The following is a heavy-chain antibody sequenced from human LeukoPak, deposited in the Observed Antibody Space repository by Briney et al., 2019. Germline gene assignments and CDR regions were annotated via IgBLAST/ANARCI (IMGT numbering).Heavy chain of an antibody. CDR1: AGSISSDY. D-gene: IGHD6-13*01. J-gene: IGHJ4*02. V-gene: IGHV4-59*01. Sequence: KPSETLSLTCTVSAGSISSDYWSWLRQPPGKGLEWIAYIYSSGSTNYNPSLKSRVTISVDTSKNQFSLKLSSVTPADTAVYYCARGPYSSSWLLDSWGQGTLVTVSS. CDR3: ARGPYSSSWLLDS. CDR2: IYSSGST.